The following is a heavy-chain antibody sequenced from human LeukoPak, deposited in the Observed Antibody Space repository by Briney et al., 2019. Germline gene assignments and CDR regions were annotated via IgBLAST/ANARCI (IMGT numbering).Heavy chain of an antibody. CDR1: GGSISSSSAY. CDR2: IYYSKNT. Sequence: SETLSLTCTVSGGSISSSSAYWGWIRQPPGKGPEWIGSIYYSKNTYYNPSLKSRVTISADTSKNQFSLTLSSVTAADTAVYYCASYASTWARFDYWGQGTLVSVSS. V-gene: IGHV4-39*07. J-gene: IGHJ4*02. D-gene: IGHD6-13*01. CDR3: ASYASTWARFDY.